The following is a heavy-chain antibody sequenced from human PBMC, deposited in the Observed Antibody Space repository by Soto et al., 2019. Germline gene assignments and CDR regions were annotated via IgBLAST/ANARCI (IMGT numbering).Heavy chain of an antibody. D-gene: IGHD3-10*01. V-gene: IGHV4-34*01. Sequence: SETLSLTCAVYGGSFSGYYWSWIRQPPGKGLEWIGEINHSGSTNYNPSLKSRVTISVDTSKNQFSLKLSSVTAADTAVYYCARGRVYGYWGQGTLVTVSS. J-gene: IGHJ4*02. CDR1: GGSFSGYY. CDR2: INHSGST. CDR3: ARGRVYGY.